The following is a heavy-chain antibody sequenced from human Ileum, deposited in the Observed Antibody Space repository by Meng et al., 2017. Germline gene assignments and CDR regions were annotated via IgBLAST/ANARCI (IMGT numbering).Heavy chain of an antibody. CDR1: GFTFSNYA. V-gene: IGHV1-3*01. CDR2: IHAGSGDT. Sequence: QVEFVQSEAEVKKTGAAVRISCKASGFTFSNYAIYWVRQAPGQSLEWLGWIHAGSGDTKFSQTFQGRLTFDRDTSADTVYMELSSLTSGDRAVYYCGRGRASFYFDFLGQGTLVTVSS. D-gene: IGHD6-6*01. CDR3: GRGRASFYFDF. J-gene: IGHJ4*01.